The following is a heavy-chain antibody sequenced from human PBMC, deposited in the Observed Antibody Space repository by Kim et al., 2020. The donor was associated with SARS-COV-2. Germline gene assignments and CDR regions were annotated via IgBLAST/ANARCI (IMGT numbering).Heavy chain of an antibody. D-gene: IGHD5-12*01. V-gene: IGHV4-4*02. CDR1: GGSISSSNW. J-gene: IGHJ5*02. CDR2: IYHSGST. Sequence: SETLSLTCAVSGGSISSSNWWSWVRQPPGKGLEWIGEIYHSGSTNYNPSLKSRVTISVDKSKNQFSLKLSSVTAADTAVYYCARPSSDWVLGDGYNLWGQGTLVTVSS. CDR3: ARPSSDWVLGDGYNL.